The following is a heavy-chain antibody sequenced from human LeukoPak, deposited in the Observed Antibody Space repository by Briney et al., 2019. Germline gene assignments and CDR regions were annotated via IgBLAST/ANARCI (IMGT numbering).Heavy chain of an antibody. CDR1: EFSVGSNY. J-gene: IGHJ3*02. V-gene: IGHV3-66*01. D-gene: IGHD3-3*01. Sequence: PGGSLRLSCAASEFSVGSNYMTWVRQAPGKGLEWVSLIYSGGSTYYADSVKGRFTISRDNSKNTLYLQMNSLRAEDTAVYYCARSIYDFWSGGDAFDIWGQGTMVTVSS. CDR2: IYSGGST. CDR3: ARSIYDFWSGGDAFDI.